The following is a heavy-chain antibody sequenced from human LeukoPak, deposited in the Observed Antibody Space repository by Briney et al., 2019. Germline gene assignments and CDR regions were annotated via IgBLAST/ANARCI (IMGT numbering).Heavy chain of an antibody. D-gene: IGHD3-22*01. CDR1: GFTFSSYE. Sequence: PGGSLRLSCAASGFTFSSYEMNWVRQAPGKGLEWVSYISSSGSTIYYADSVEGRFTISRDNAKNSLYLQMNSLRAEDTAVYYCARQTRITMIVVVRYDAFDIWGQGTMVTVSS. CDR2: ISSSGSTI. J-gene: IGHJ3*02. CDR3: ARQTRITMIVVVRYDAFDI. V-gene: IGHV3-48*03.